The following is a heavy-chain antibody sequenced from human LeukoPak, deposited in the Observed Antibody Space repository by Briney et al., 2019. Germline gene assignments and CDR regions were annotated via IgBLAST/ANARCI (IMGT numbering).Heavy chain of an antibody. Sequence: SQTLSLTCTVSGGSISSGTYYWSWIRQPAGKGLEWIGRIYTSGSTNYNPSLKSRATMSVDTSKNQFSLKLSSVTAADTAVYYCARERAVLLWFGELLDPYYYYYMDVWGKGTTVTISS. V-gene: IGHV4-61*02. D-gene: IGHD3-10*01. J-gene: IGHJ6*03. CDR1: GGSISSGTYY. CDR3: ARERAVLLWFGELLDPYYYYYMDV. CDR2: IYTSGST.